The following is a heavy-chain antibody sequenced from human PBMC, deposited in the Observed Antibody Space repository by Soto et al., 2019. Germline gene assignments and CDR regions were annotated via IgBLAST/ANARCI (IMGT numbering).Heavy chain of an antibody. CDR3: ARGRYVDY. CDR2: ISAHNGNT. V-gene: IGHV1-18*01. D-gene: IGHD1-1*01. CDR1: GYTFTSYG. J-gene: IGHJ4*02. Sequence: QVHLVQSGAEVKKPGASVKVYYKGSGYTFTSYGITWVRQAPGQGLEWMGWISAHNGNTDYAQKLQGRVTVTRDTSTSTAYMELRSLRSDDTAVYYCARGRYVDYWGQGALVTVSS.